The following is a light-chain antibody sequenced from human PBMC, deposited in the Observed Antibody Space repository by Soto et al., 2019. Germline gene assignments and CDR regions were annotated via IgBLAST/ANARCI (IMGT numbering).Light chain of an antibody. CDR3: LQYYNYPRT. CDR2: GAS. Sequence: KMTQFPSSLSASVGDTVPITCRASQGIRFDLAWYQQKPGKAPNLLIYGASTLQTGVLSRFSGSGSGTVFTLTISSLQPKDFATDYCLQYYNYPRTFGRGTKVDIK. J-gene: IGKJ3*01. CDR1: QGIRFD. V-gene: IGKV1-6*02.